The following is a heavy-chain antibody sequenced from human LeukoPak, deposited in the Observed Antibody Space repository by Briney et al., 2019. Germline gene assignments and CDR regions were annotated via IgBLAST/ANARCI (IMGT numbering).Heavy chain of an antibody. Sequence: SETLSLTCAVYGGSFSGSYWSWIRQPPGKGLEWIGEINHSGSTNYNPSLKSRVTISVDTSKNQFSLKLSSVTAADTAVYYCAREGYYGSGSTFDYWGQGTLVTVSS. J-gene: IGHJ4*02. CDR2: INHSGST. CDR3: AREGYYGSGSTFDY. V-gene: IGHV4-34*01. CDR1: GGSFSGSY. D-gene: IGHD3-10*01.